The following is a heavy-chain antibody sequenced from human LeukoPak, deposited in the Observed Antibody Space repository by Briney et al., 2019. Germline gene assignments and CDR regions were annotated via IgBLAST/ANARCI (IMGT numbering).Heavy chain of an antibody. CDR2: MSSSSSYI. D-gene: IGHD4-17*01. J-gene: IGHJ4*02. CDR1: GFTFSSYS. Sequence: PGGSLRLSCAASGFTFSSYSMNWVRQAPGKGLEWVSSMSSSSSYIYYADSVKGRFTISRDNAKNSLYLQMNSLRAEDTAVYYCARYGETGGYFDYWGQGTLVTVSS. V-gene: IGHV3-21*01. CDR3: ARYGETGGYFDY.